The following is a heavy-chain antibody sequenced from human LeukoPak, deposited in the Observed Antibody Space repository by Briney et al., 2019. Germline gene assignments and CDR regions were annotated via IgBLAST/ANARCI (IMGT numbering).Heavy chain of an antibody. D-gene: IGHD3-16*01. CDR2: ISSSSSTI. CDR1: GLSFSVYS. CDR3: ARDLYPGY. V-gene: IGHV3-48*01. Sequence: GSLRLSCAASGLSFSVYSMKLVRQAPGKGLEWVSYISSSSSTIHYADSVKGRFTISRDNAKNSLYLQMNSLRAEDTAVYYCARDLYPGYWGQGTLVTVSS. J-gene: IGHJ4*02.